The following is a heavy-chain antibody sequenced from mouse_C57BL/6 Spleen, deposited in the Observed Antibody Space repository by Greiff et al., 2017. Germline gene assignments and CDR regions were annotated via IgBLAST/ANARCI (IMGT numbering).Heavy chain of an antibody. CDR2: ISSGSSTI. J-gene: IGHJ1*03. CDR3: ARGEYGSRHFDV. V-gene: IGHV5-17*01. CDR1: GFTFSDYG. D-gene: IGHD1-1*01. Sequence: DVKLVESGGGLVKPGGSLKLSCAASGFTFSDYGMHWVRQAPGKGLEWVAYISSGSSTIYYADTVKGRFTISRDTAKTTLFLQMTRLRSEDTAMYYCARGEYGSRHFDVWGTGTTVTVSS.